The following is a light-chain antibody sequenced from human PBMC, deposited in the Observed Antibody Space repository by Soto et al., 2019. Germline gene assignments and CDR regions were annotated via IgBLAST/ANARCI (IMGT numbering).Light chain of an antibody. V-gene: IGLV4-60*02. J-gene: IGLJ2*01. Sequence: QLVLTQSSSASASLGSSVKLTCTLSSGHSTYIIAWHQQQPGKAPRYLMKLEGSGSYNKGSGIPDRFSGSSSGADRYLTISTLQFDDEADYYCETWDTNVVVFGGGTKLTVL. CDR2: LEGSGSY. CDR3: ETWDTNVVV. CDR1: SGHSTYI.